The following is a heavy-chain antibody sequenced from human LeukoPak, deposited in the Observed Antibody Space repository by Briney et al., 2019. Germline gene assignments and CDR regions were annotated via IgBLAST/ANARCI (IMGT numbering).Heavy chain of an antibody. J-gene: IGHJ5*02. CDR2: IIPILGIA. CDR1: GGTFSSYT. Sequence: SLKVSCKASGGTFSSYTISWVRQAPRQGLEWMGRIIPILGIANYAQKFQGRVTITADKSTSTAYMELSSLRSEDTAVYYCAREYCSSTSCYRDNWFDPWGQGTLVTVSS. CDR3: AREYCSSTSCYRDNWFDP. V-gene: IGHV1-69*04. D-gene: IGHD2-2*01.